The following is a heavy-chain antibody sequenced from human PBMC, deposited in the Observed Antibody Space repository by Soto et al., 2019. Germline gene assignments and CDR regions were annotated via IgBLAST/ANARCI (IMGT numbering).Heavy chain of an antibody. V-gene: IGHV3-23*01. CDR2: ISASGGST. J-gene: IGHJ4*02. CDR1: GFTFSNYV. CDR3: AQASHVSVSYRVAY. D-gene: IGHD3-10*01. Sequence: EVQLLESGGGLVQPGGSLRISCAASGFTFSNYVMTWVRQAPGRGLEWVSGISASGGSTYYADSVKGRFTISRDNSNGMLFLQMHGLGAEDTALYYCAQASHVSVSYRVAYWGQGTLVTVSS.